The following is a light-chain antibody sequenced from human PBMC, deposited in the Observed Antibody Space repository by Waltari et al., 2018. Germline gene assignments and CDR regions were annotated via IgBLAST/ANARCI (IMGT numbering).Light chain of an antibody. J-gene: IGKJ4*01. V-gene: IGKV1-39*01. CDR3: QQRSSWPT. CDR2: SSS. Sequence: DTLMTQSPSSLSASVGDRVTLTCRASQAISTYVNWYQQTPGMAPKLLIFSSSTLHRGVSSRFSGSGSGTDFTLTISSLEPEDSAVYYCQQRSSWPTFGGGTKVEIK. CDR1: QAISTY.